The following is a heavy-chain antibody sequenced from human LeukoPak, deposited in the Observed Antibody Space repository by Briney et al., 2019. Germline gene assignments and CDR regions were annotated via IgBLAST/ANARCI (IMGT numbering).Heavy chain of an antibody. CDR2: TYSDGTT. D-gene: IGHD3-16*01. CDR3: ARDRVEVTTSMLGGVKRTVTDYYGMDD. V-gene: IGHV3-53*01. Sequence: GGSLRLSCGASGFTVSNNHMSWVRQAPGKGLEWVSITYSDGTTYYADSVKGRFTISRDNSRNTLYVQMNSLRAEDTAVYFCARDRVEVTTSMLGGVKRTVTDYYGMDDWGQGTTVTVSS. CDR1: GFTVSNNH. J-gene: IGHJ6*02.